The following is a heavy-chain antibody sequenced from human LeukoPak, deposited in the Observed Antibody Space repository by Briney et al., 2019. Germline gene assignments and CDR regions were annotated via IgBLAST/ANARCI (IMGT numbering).Heavy chain of an antibody. Sequence: GASVKVSCKASGYTFTGYYIHWVRQAPGQGLEWMGWINPNSGGTNYAQKFQGRVTMTRDTSISTAYMELSRLRSDDTAVYYCARSSSSWSGSNCDPWGQGTLVTVSS. CDR3: ARSSSSWSGSNCDP. CDR1: GYTFTGYY. CDR2: INPNSGGT. J-gene: IGHJ5*02. V-gene: IGHV1-2*02. D-gene: IGHD6-13*01.